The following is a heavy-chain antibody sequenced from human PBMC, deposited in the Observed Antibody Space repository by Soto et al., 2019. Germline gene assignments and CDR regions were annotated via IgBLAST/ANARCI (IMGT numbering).Heavy chain of an antibody. Sequence: QVQLVQSGAEEKKPGASVKVSCKASGYTFTSYAMHWVRQAPGQRLEWMGWINAGNGKTKCSQKFQDRVTITRDTSASTAYMELSSLRSEDTAVYYCAGGESVVGDYWGQGTLVTVSS. J-gene: IGHJ4*02. CDR1: GYTFTSYA. V-gene: IGHV1-3*05. CDR3: AGGESVVGDY. CDR2: INAGNGKT. D-gene: IGHD2-15*01.